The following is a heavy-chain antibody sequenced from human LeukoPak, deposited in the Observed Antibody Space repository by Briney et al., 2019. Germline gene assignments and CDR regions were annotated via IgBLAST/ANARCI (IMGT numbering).Heavy chain of an antibody. CDR1: GFTFSSYA. D-gene: IGHD4-17*01. Sequence: PGGSLRLSCAASGFTFSSYAMSWVRQAPGKGLEWVSAISGSGGSTYYADSVKGRFTISRDNSKNTLYLQMNSLRAEDTAVYYCAKSHLPGGSDYGEADYWGQGTLVTVSS. J-gene: IGHJ4*02. CDR2: ISGSGGST. V-gene: IGHV3-23*01. CDR3: AKSHLPGGSDYGEADY.